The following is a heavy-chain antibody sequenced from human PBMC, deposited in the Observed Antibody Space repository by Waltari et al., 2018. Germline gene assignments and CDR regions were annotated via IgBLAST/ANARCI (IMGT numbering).Heavy chain of an antibody. V-gene: IGHV4-59*01. Sequence: QVQLQESGPGLVKPSETLSLTCPVSGRSISSYYWSGIRQPPGKGLEWIGYIYYSGSTNYNPSLKSRVTISVDTSKNQFSLKLSSVTAADTAVYYCARDSGRVGFDYWGQGTLVTVSS. CDR3: ARDSGRVGFDY. D-gene: IGHD6-25*01. CDR2: IYYSGST. J-gene: IGHJ4*02. CDR1: GRSISSYY.